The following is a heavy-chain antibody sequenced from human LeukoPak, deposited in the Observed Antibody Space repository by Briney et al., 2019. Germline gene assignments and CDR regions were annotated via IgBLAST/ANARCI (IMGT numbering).Heavy chain of an antibody. CDR2: IDYDGGSG. CDR3: VKEEWEP. CDR1: GFTLSSYE. Sequence: GGSLRLSCTVSGFTLSSYEMSWIRQAPGKGLEWVSSIDYDGGSGHYADSVKGRFTISRDNSKNTLYLQMNSLRAEDTAMYYCVKEEWEPWGQGTLVTVSS. V-gene: IGHV3-23*01. J-gene: IGHJ5*02. D-gene: IGHD1-26*01.